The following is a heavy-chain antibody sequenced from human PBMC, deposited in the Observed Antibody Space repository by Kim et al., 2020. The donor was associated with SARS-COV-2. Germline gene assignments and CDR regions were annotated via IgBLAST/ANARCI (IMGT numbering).Heavy chain of an antibody. CDR2: ISSSGSTI. CDR3: ARAPSTVTTPFYYYYYGMDV. J-gene: IGHJ6*02. Sequence: GGSLRLSCAASGFTFSDYYMSWIRQAPGKGLEWVSYISSSGSTIYYADSVKGRFTISRDNAKNSLYLQMNSLRAEDTAVYYCARAPSTVTTPFYYYYYGMDVWGQGTTVTVSS. CDR1: GFTFSDYY. V-gene: IGHV3-11*01. D-gene: IGHD4-17*01.